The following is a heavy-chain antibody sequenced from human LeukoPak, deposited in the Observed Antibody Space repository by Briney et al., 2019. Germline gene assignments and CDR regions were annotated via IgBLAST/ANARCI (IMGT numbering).Heavy chain of an antibody. CDR3: ARGPGYCSGGSCYPDYYYNYMDV. CDR1: GYTFTGYY. V-gene: IGHV1-2*02. J-gene: IGHJ6*03. CDR2: INPNSGGT. Sequence: GASVKVSCKASGYTFTGYYMHWVRQAPGQGLEWMGWINPNSGGTNYAQKFQGRVTMTRDKSISTAYMELSSLRSEDTAVYYCARGPGYCSGGSCYPDYYYNYMDVWGKGTTVTVSS. D-gene: IGHD2-15*01.